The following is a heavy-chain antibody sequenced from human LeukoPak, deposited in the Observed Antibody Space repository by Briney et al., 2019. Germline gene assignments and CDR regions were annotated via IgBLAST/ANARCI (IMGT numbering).Heavy chain of an antibody. J-gene: IGHJ4*02. CDR2: IWYDGSNK. D-gene: IGHD3-3*01. Sequence: GGSLRLSCAASGFTFSSYGMHWVRQAPGKGLEWVAVIWYDGSNKYYADSVKGRFTISRDNSKNTLYLQMNSLRAEDTAVYYCARSYYDFWSGYPFDYWGQGTLVTVSS. CDR3: ARSYYDFWSGYPFDY. V-gene: IGHV3-33*01. CDR1: GFTFSSYG.